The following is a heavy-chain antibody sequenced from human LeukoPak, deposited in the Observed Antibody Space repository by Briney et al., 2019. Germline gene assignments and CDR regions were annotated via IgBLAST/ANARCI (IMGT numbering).Heavy chain of an antibody. V-gene: IGHV4-34*01. CDR2: INHSGSI. CDR3: ARGYSLWSFFYYYGMDV. Sequence: PSETLSLTCAVYGGSFSGYYWSWIRQPPGKGLEWIGEINHSGSINYNPSLKSRVTISVDTSKNQFSLKLSSVTAADTAVYYCARGYSLWSFFYYYGMDVWGKGTTVTVSS. J-gene: IGHJ6*04. D-gene: IGHD3-10*01. CDR1: GGSFSGYY.